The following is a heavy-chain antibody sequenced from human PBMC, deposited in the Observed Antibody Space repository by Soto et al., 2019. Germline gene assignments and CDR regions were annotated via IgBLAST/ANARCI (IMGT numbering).Heavy chain of an antibody. CDR2: INPSGGST. CDR1: GYTFTSSY. J-gene: IGHJ4*02. CDR3: TRPTLDYGSGSYSFDY. Sequence: GASVKVSCKASGYTFTSSYMRWVRQAPGQGLEWMGIINPSGGSTSYAQKFQGRVTMTRDTSTSTVYMELSSLRSEDTAVYYCTRPTLDYGSGSYSFDYWGQGTLVTVSS. D-gene: IGHD3-10*01. V-gene: IGHV1-46*03.